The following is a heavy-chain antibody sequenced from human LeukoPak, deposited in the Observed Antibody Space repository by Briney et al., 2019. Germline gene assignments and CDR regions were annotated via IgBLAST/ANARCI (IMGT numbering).Heavy chain of an antibody. D-gene: IGHD3-16*01. CDR3: ARVRGSHDRRYFQH. CDR2: IYYSGST. CDR1: GGSISSGGYY. Sequence: SETLSLTCTVSGGSISSGGYYWSWIRQHPGKGLEWIGCIYYSGSTYYNPSLKSRVTISVDTSKNQFSLKLSSVTAADTAVYYCARVRGSHDRRYFQHWGQGTLVTVSS. J-gene: IGHJ1*01. V-gene: IGHV4-31*03.